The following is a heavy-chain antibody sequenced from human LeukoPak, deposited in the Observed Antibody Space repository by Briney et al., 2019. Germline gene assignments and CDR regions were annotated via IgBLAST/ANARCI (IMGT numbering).Heavy chain of an antibody. Sequence: PGGSLRLACAVSGFTFSDYWMNWVSQAGGKGLEWVSTISGRGDRTYYADSVKGRFTISRDNSENTLYVQMNSLRAEDTAVYYCAKDIRSSWYYFQDWGQGTLVSVSS. CDR3: AKDIRSSWYYFQD. CDR2: ISGRGDRT. V-gene: IGHV3-23*01. D-gene: IGHD6-13*01. J-gene: IGHJ1*01. CDR1: GFTFSDYW.